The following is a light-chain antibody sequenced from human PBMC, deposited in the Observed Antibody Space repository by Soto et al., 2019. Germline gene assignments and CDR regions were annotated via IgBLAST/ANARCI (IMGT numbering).Light chain of an antibody. CDR3: QQANSFPLT. CDR1: QDISTL. J-gene: IGKJ4*01. CDR2: GAS. Sequence: DIQMTQSPSSVSSSIGDRVTITVQASQDISTLLPWYQQKPGKAPKLLIYGASTLESGVPSRFSGRGSGKDFTLTISSLQAEDVATYFCQQANSFPLTFGGGTKVDIK. V-gene: IGKV1D-12*01.